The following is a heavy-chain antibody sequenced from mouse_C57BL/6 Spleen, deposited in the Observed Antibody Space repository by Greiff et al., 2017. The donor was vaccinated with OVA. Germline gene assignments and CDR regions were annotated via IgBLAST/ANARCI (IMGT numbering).Heavy chain of an antibody. CDR3: ARSDDGSFAY. J-gene: IGHJ3*01. D-gene: IGHD2-3*01. CDR2: INPNNGGT. CDR1: GYTFTDYN. V-gene: IGHV1-22*01. Sequence: EVKLMESGPELVKPGASVKMSCKASGYTFTDYNMHWVKQSHGKSLEWIGYINPNNGGTSYNQKFKGKATLTVNKSSSTAYMELRSLTSEDSAVYYCARSDDGSFAYWGQGTLVTVSA.